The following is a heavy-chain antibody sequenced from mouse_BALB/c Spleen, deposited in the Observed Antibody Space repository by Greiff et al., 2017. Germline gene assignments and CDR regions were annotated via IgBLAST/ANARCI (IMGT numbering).Heavy chain of an antibody. CDR1: GFTFSSFG. CDR3: ARGGGNYDFDY. D-gene: IGHD2-1*01. V-gene: IGHV5-17*02. Sequence: EVKVVESGGGLVQPGGSRKLSCAASGFTFSSFGMHWVRQAPEKGLEWVAYISSGSSTIYYADTVKGRFTISRDNPKNTLFLQMTSLRSEDTAMYYCARGGGNYDFDYWGQGTTLTVSS. CDR2: ISSGSSTI. J-gene: IGHJ2*01.